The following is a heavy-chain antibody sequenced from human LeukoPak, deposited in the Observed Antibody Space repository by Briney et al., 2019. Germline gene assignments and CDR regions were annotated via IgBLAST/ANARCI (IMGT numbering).Heavy chain of an antibody. CDR1: GYTFTSYG. CDR3: ATADIVVVPADSWFDP. J-gene: IGHJ5*02. D-gene: IGHD2-2*01. V-gene: IGHV1-18*04. Sequence: ASVKVSCKASGYTFTSYGISWVRQAPGQGLEWMGWISAYNGNTNYAQKLQGRVTMTTDTSTSTAYMELRSLRSDDTAVYYCATADIVVVPADSWFDPWGQGTLVTVSS. CDR2: ISAYNGNT.